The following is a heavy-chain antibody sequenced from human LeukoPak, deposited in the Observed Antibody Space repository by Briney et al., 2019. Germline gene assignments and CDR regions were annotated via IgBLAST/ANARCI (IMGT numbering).Heavy chain of an antibody. CDR3: VRDRRVGATTGYYYYGMDV. CDR2: TYYRSKWYN. CDR1: GDSVSDNSAA. D-gene: IGHD1-26*01. V-gene: IGHV6-1*01. Sequence: SQALSLTCAISGDSVSDNSAAWNWIRQSPSRGLEWLGRTYYRSKWYNDYAVSVKSRTTINPDTSKNQFSLQLNSVTPEDTAVYYCVRDRRVGATTGYYYYGMDVWGQGTTVTVSS. J-gene: IGHJ6*02.